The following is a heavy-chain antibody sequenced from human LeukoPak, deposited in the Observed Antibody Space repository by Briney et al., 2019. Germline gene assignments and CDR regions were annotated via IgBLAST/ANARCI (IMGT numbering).Heavy chain of an antibody. J-gene: IGHJ3*02. Sequence: GGSLRLSCAASGFTLSTYWMTWVRQAPGKGLEWVANIKEDGSEKYCVDSVKGRFTISRDNAKNSLYLQMNSLRAEDTAVYYCASSAFDIWGQGTLVTASS. V-gene: IGHV3-7*01. CDR1: GFTLSTYW. CDR2: IKEDGSEK. CDR3: ASSAFDI.